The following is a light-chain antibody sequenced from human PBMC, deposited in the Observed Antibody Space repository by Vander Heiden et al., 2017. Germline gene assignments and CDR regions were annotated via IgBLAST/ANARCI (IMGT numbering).Light chain of an antibody. J-gene: IGKJ1*01. CDR1: QSVSSSY. V-gene: IGKV3-20*01. CDR2: GAS. CDR3: QQYGNSPLT. Sequence: EIVLTQSPGTLSWSPGERATLTCRASQSVSSSYLAWYQQKPGQAPRFLIYGASSMATGIPDRFTGSGSGTDFTLTISSLEPEDFAVYYCQQYGNSPLTFGQGTKVEIK.